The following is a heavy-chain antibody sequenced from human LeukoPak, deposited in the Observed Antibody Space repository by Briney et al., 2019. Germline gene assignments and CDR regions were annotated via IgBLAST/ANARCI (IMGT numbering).Heavy chain of an antibody. CDR1: GGTFRSHI. D-gene: IGHD1-26*01. Sequence: GASVRVSCKTSGGTFRSHIFSWVRQAPGQGLEWMGRITPIINSAKYAQKFRDRLTITADTSTGTAYMELSSLTSEDTALYYCTRVNLRGSQYNRFDPWGQGTLVTVSS. CDR2: ITPIINSA. CDR3: TRVNLRGSQYNRFDP. V-gene: IGHV1-69*08. J-gene: IGHJ5*02.